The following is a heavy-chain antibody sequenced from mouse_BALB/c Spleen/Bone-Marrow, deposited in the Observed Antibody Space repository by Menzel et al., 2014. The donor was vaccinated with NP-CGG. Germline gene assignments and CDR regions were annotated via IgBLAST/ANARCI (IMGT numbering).Heavy chain of an antibody. J-gene: IGHJ2*01. CDR2: TYPGGGYT. CDR1: GYTFTNYW. Sequence: QVQLKESGAELVRPGTSVKISCKASGYTFTNYWLGWVKQRPGHGLEWIGDTYPGGGYTNYNEKFKGKATLTADTSSCTAYMQLSSLTSEDSAVYFCAREVRGDFDYWGQGTTLAVSS. V-gene: IGHV1-63*02. D-gene: IGHD2-14*01. CDR3: AREVRGDFDY.